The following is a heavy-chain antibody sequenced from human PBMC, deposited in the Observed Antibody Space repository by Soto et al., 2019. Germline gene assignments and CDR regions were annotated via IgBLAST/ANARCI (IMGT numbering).Heavy chain of an antibody. Sequence: QLQLQESGPGLVKHSETLSLTCTVSGGSISSSSYYWGWIRPPPGKGRERIGSIYYSGSTYYNTSLKSRVTIAVDTSKNQCSLKLSSVTAADTAVYYCARLYYDFWIGYFFRWFDPWGQGTLVTVSS. D-gene: IGHD3-3*01. V-gene: IGHV4-39*01. J-gene: IGHJ5*02. CDR2: IYYSGST. CDR3: ARLYYDFWIGYFFRWFDP. CDR1: GGSISSSSYY.